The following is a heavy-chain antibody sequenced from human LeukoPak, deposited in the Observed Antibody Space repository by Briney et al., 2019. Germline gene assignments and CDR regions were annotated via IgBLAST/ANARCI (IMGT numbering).Heavy chain of an antibody. CDR2: INSAGSST. Sequence: PGGSLRLSCAASGFTFRNHAMHWVRQAPGKGLVWVSRINSAGSSTTYADSVKGRFTISRDNAKNTLYLQVNSLRAEDTAVYYCAREAPCGSDCSYYPDYWGQGTLVTVSS. D-gene: IGHD2-21*02. CDR1: GFTFRNHA. J-gene: IGHJ4*02. CDR3: AREAPCGSDCSYYPDY. V-gene: IGHV3-74*01.